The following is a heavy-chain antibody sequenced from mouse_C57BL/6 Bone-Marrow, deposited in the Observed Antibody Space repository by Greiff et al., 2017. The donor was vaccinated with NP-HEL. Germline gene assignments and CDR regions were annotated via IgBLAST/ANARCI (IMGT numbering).Heavy chain of an antibody. D-gene: IGHD1-1*01. V-gene: IGHV1-81*01. CDR2: IYPRSGNT. Sequence: QVQLQHSGAELARPGASVKLSCKASGYTFTSYGISWVKQRTGQGLEWIGEIYPRSGNTYYNEKFKGKATLTADKSSSTAYMELRSLTSEDSAVYFCARHYGSSLAYWGQGTLVTVSA. CDR3: ARHYGSSLAY. CDR1: GYTFTSYG. J-gene: IGHJ3*01.